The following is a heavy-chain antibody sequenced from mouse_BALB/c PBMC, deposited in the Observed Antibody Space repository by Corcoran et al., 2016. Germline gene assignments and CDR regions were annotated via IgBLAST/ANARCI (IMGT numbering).Heavy chain of an antibody. CDR1: GYSITSGYY. V-gene: IGHV3-6*02. CDR2: ISYDGSN. Sequence: DVQLQESGPGLVKPSQSLSLTCSVTGYSITSGYYWNWIRQFPGNKLEWMGYISYDGSNNYNPSLKNRISITRDTSKNQFFLKLNSVTTEDTATYYCARGNDCYSYAMDYWGQGTSVTVSS. D-gene: IGHD2-3*01. J-gene: IGHJ4*01. CDR3: ARGNDCYSYAMDY.